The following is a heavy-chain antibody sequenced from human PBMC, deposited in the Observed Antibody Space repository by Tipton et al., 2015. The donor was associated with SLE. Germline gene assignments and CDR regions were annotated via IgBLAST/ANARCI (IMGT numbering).Heavy chain of an antibody. CDR1: GGSIGSYY. CDR2: INHSGST. D-gene: IGHD2-21*01. Sequence: TLSLTCTVSGGSIGSYYWSWIRQPPGKGLEWIGEINHSGSTNYNPSLKSRVTISVDTSKNQFSLKLSSVTAADTAVYYCARDSKCGGECYDSWGQGTLVTVSS. J-gene: IGHJ4*02. V-gene: IGHV4-34*01. CDR3: ARDSKCGGECYDS.